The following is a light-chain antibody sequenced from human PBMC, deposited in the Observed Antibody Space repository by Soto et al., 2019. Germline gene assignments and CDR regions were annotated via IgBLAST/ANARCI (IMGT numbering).Light chain of an antibody. J-gene: IGKJ1*01. CDR2: GAS. CDR1: QSVSSN. Sequence: EIVMTQSPATLSVSPGERATLSCRASQSVSSNLAWYQQKPGQAPRLLIYGASIMSTGIPARFSGSGSGTEFTLTISSLQSEDFAVYYCQQYNNWPWTFGQGTKVEIK. CDR3: QQYNNWPWT. V-gene: IGKV3D-15*01.